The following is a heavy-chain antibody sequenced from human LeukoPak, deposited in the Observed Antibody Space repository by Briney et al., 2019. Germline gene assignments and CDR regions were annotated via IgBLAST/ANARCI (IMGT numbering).Heavy chain of an antibody. V-gene: IGHV3-48*01. CDR3: AKDVLGYPDY. J-gene: IGHJ4*02. Sequence: GGSLRLSCAASGFTFDDYGMSWVRQAPGKGLEWVSYISSSSSTIYYADSVKGRFTISRDNAKNSLYLQMNSLRAEDTAVYYCAKDVLGYPDYWGQGTLVTVSS. CDR2: ISSSSSTI. D-gene: IGHD6-25*01. CDR1: GFTFDDYG.